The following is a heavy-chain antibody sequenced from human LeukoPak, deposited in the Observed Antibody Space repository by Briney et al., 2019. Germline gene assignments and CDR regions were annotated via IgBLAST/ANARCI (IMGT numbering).Heavy chain of an antibody. J-gene: IGHJ4*02. D-gene: IGHD3-22*01. V-gene: IGHV3-21*04. CDR3: AKEELYYYDSSGYSN. Sequence: GGSLRLSCAASGFTFSSYSMNWVRQAPGKGLEWVSSISSSSSYKYYADSVMGRFTISRDNSKNTLYLQMNSLRAEDTAVYYCAKEELYYYDSSGYSNWGQGTLVTVSS. CDR1: GFTFSSYS. CDR2: ISSSSSYK.